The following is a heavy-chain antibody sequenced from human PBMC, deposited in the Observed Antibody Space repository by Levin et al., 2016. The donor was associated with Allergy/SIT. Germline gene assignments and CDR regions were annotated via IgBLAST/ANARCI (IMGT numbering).Heavy chain of an antibody. V-gene: IGHV4-39*01. CDR1: GGSISSSSYY. Sequence: SETLSLTCTVSGGSISSSSYYWGWIRQPPGKGLEWIGSIYYSGSTYYNPSLKSRVTISVDTSKNQFSLKLSSVTAADTAVYYCARHVEGATVDYWGQGTLVTVSS. D-gene: IGHD1-26*01. J-gene: IGHJ4*02. CDR3: ARHVEGATVDY. CDR2: IYYSGST.